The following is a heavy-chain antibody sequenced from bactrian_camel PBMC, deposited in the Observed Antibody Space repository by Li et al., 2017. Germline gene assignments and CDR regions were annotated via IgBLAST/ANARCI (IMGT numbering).Heavy chain of an antibody. CDR3: AADPGWGLPIQSEKWDY. CDR1: GYGFSSCG. J-gene: IGHJ4*01. Sequence: HVQLVESGGGSVQAGGSLKLSCVGSGYGFSSCGMGWYRQAPGKEREGVARFGRDDSTRYADSVKGRFTLSKDNAKNILFLQMNSLKPEDTAMYYCAADPGWGLPIQSEKWDYWGQGTQVTVS. V-gene: IGHV3S55*01. D-gene: IGHD5*01. CDR2: FGRDDST.